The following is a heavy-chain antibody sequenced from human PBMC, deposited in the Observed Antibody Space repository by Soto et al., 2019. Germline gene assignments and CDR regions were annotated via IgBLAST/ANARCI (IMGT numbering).Heavy chain of an antibody. CDR1: GFTFSDYY. Sequence: GGSLRLSCAASGFTFSDYYMSWIRQAPGKGLEWVSYISSSGSTIYYADSVKGRFTISRDNAKNSLYLQMNSLRAEDTAVYYCARISSSWYNRDAFDIWGQGTMVTVSS. J-gene: IGHJ3*02. D-gene: IGHD6-13*01. V-gene: IGHV3-11*01. CDR3: ARISSSWYNRDAFDI. CDR2: ISSSGSTI.